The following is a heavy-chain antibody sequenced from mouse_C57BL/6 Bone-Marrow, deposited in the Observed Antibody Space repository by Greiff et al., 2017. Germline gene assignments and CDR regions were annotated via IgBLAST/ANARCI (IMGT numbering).Heavy chain of an antibody. CDR2: IDPSDSYT. D-gene: IGHD1-1*01. J-gene: IGHJ3*01. V-gene: IGHV1-69*01. Sequence: QVQLQQPGAELVMPGASVKLSCKASGYTFTSYWMHWVKQRPGQGLEWIGEIDPSDSYTNYNQKFKGNSTLTVDKSSSTAYMQLSSLTSEDSAVYYCARGGYYGSSLACFAYWGQGTLVTVSA. CDR1: GYTFTSYW. CDR3: ARGGYYGSSLACFAY.